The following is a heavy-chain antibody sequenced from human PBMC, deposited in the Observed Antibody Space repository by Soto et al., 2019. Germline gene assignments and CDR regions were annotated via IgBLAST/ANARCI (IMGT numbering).Heavy chain of an antibody. J-gene: IGHJ5*02. D-gene: IGHD6-13*01. CDR3: ARAGSSSSFTFDP. V-gene: IGHV4-59*11. CDR2: IYYSGST. Sequence: SETLSLTCTVSDGSISSHYWSWIRQPPGKGLEWIGYIYYSGSTNYNPSLKSRVTISVDTSKNQFSLKLSSVTAADTAVYYCARAGSSSSFTFDPWGQGTLVTVSS. CDR1: DGSISSHY.